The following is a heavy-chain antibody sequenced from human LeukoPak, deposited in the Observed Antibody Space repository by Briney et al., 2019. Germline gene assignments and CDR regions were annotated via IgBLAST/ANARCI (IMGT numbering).Heavy chain of an antibody. CDR3: ARGLISSDSSGYPWGYYFDY. D-gene: IGHD3-22*01. Sequence: GGSLRLSCAASGFTFSSYAMSWVRQAPGKGLEWVSVTSGSGGSTDYADSVKGRFTISRDNSKNTLHMQMNSLRAEDTAVYYCARGLISSDSSGYPWGYYFDYWGQGTLVTVSS. CDR2: TSGSGGST. CDR1: GFTFSSYA. V-gene: IGHV3-23*01. J-gene: IGHJ4*02.